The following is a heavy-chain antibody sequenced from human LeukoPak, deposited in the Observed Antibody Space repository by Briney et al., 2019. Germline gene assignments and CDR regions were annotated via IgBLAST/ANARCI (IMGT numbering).Heavy chain of an antibody. D-gene: IGHD3-16*01. J-gene: IGHJ4*02. CDR3: SIHRFGVSGYCYY. V-gene: IGHV4-59*08. Sequence: TSETLSLTCTVSGGSIIRYSWSWLRQPPGKGLEWIGYIYYSGSTNYNPSLKSRVTISVDTSKNQFSLKVSSVTAADTAVYYCSIHRFGVSGYCYYWGQGTLVTVSS. CDR1: GGSIIRYS. CDR2: IYYSGST.